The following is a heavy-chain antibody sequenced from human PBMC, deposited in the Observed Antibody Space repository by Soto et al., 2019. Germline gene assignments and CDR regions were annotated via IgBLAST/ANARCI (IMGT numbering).Heavy chain of an antibody. CDR3: ATAKGSGWGPGDAFDI. D-gene: IGHD6-19*01. V-gene: IGHV1-18*01. CDR2: ISAYNGNT. J-gene: IGHJ3*02. Sequence: ASVKVSCKASGYTFTSYGISWVRQAPGQGLEWMGWISAYNGNTNYAQKLQGRVTMTTDTSTSKAYMELRSLRSDDTAVYYCATAKGSGWGPGDAFDIWGQGTMVTVSS. CDR1: GYTFTSYG.